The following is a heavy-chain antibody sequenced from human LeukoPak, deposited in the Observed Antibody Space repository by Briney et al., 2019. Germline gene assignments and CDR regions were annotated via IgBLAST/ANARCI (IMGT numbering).Heavy chain of an antibody. J-gene: IGHJ4*02. D-gene: IGHD3-10*01. Sequence: GGSLRLSCAASGFNFDDYTMHWVRQAPGKGPEWVSSISWNSGRIDYADSVKGRFTISRDNAKNSLSLQMNSLRAEDTALYYCAKGSRITMIRGENLDYWGLGTLVTVSS. CDR2: ISWNSGRI. V-gene: IGHV3-9*01. CDR1: GFNFDDYT. CDR3: AKGSRITMIRGENLDY.